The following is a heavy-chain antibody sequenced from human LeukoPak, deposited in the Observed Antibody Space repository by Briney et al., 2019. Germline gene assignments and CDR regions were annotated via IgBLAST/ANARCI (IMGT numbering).Heavy chain of an antibody. CDR2: IIPIFGTP. J-gene: IGHJ6*03. V-gene: IGHV1-69*05. CDR3: ARVDRYHFYLDV. Sequence: SVKVSCKASGGTFRTYSVTWVRQAPGQGLEWMGGIIPIFGTPNYAQKFQGRVKVTTDDATGTAYMELSSLMSEDTAIYYCARVDRYHFYLDVWGRGTPVTVSS. CDR1: GGTFRTYS.